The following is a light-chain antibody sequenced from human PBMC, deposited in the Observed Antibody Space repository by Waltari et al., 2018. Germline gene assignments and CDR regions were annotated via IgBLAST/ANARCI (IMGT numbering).Light chain of an antibody. V-gene: IGKV3-15*01. CDR3: LQYNDWPPLFT. J-gene: IGKJ3*01. CDR1: QKISNN. Sequence: EIEMTQSPAIMSVSPGERVTLSCRASQKISNNFAWYQQKPGQAPRLLSYGPTTRASGIPGRFRGSGSGTESTLTIDGLQSEDFAVYYCLQYNDWPPLFTFGPGTKVDMK. CDR2: GPT.